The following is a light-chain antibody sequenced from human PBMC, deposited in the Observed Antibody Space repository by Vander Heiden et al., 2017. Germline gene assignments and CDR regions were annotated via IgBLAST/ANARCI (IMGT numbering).Light chain of an antibody. V-gene: IGLV3-9*01. CDR1: NIGSKN. J-gene: IGLJ1*01. Sequence: SYELIQPLAVPAALGQTARSTCGGNNIGSKNVPWYQQKPGQAPVLVIYRDSNRPSGIPERFSGSNAGNTATLTISSAQAGDEADYYCQVWDINTALYVFGTGTKVTVL. CDR2: RDS. CDR3: QVWDINTALYV.